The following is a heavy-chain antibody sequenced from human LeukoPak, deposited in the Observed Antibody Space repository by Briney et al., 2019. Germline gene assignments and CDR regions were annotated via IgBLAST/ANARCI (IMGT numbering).Heavy chain of an antibody. CDR2: IYPGDSDT. D-gene: IGHD5-24*01. V-gene: IGHV5-51*01. Sequence: GESLKISCKGFGYSFTTYWIGWVRQMPGKGLEWMGIIYPGDSDTRYSPSFQGQVTISADKSISTAYLQWSSLKASDTAMYYCARLAGVGYTNSPFGYWGQGTLVTVSS. CDR3: ARLAGVGYTNSPFGY. J-gene: IGHJ4*02. CDR1: GYSFTTYW.